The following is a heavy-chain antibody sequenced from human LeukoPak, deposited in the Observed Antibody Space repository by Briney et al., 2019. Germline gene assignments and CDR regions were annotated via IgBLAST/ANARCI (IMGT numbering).Heavy chain of an antibody. CDR3: ASAGGYNPFDY. Sequence: SETLSLTCTVSGASVSSGDYYWNWIRQPPGKGLEWLGYVFHSGSTNYNPSLKSRVTVSVDTSNNQFSLKLTSVTAADTAVYYCASAGGYNPFDYWGQGTLVTVSS. V-gene: IGHV4-61*08. CDR2: VFHSGST. D-gene: IGHD5-24*01. CDR1: GASVSSGDYY. J-gene: IGHJ4*02.